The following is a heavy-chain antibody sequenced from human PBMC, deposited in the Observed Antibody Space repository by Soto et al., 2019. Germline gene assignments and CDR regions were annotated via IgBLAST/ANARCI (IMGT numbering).Heavy chain of an antibody. J-gene: IGHJ4*02. CDR1: GFTFSSYS. V-gene: IGHV3-21*01. CDR2: ISSSSSYI. D-gene: IGHD3-3*01. CDR3: ASLRFLEWLPDY. Sequence: EVQLVESGGGLVKPGGSLRLSCAASGFTFSSYSMNCVRQAPGKGLEWVSSISSSSSYIYYADSVKGRFTISRDNAKNSLYLQMNSLRAEDTAVYYCASLRFLEWLPDYWGQGTLVTVSS.